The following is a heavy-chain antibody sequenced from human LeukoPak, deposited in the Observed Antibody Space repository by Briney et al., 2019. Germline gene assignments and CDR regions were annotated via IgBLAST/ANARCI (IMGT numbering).Heavy chain of an antibody. J-gene: IGHJ3*02. V-gene: IGHV1-2*06. CDR3: ARGVLLWFGELSGLDAFDI. CDR2: INPNSGGT. Sequence: ASVKVSCKASGYTFTGYYMHWVRQAPGQGLEWMGRINPNSGGTNYAQKFQGRVTMTRDTSISTAYMELSRLRSDDTAVYYCARGVLLWFGELSGLDAFDIWGQGTMVTVSS. CDR1: GYTFTGYY. D-gene: IGHD3-10*01.